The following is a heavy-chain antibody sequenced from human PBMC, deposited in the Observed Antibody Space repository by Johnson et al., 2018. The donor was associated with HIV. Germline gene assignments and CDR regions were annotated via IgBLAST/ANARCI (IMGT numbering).Heavy chain of an antibody. J-gene: IGHJ3*02. CDR2: INWSGGST. CDR1: GFTFDDYG. D-gene: IGHD6-13*01. CDR3: AGVAAAAGRMTDAFDI. V-gene: IGHV3-20*04. Sequence: VQLVESGGGVVRPGGSLRLSCAASGFTFDDYGMSWVRQAPGKGLEWVSGINWSGGSTAYADSVKGRFTISRDNAKNSLYVQMNSLRAEDTALYYCAGVAAAAGRMTDAFDIWGQGTMVSVSS.